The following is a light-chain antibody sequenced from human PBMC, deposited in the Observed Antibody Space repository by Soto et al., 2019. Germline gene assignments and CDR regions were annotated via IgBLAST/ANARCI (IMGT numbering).Light chain of an antibody. CDR1: QSVSNNF. V-gene: IGKV3-20*01. CDR3: QQYGSSPNT. J-gene: IGKJ5*01. CDR2: GAS. Sequence: EIVLAQSPGTLSLSPGQGATLSCRASQSVSNNFLVWYQHKPGQAPRVLIYGASRRATGILDRFSGSGSETDFTLMISRLEPEDFAVYYCQQYGSSPNTFGQGTRLEIK.